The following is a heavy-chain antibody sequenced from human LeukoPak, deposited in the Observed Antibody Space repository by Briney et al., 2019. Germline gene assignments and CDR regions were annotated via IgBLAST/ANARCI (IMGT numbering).Heavy chain of an antibody. CDR3: ARDARVVRKINAFDI. Sequence: NPSETLSLTCTVSGGSISSYYWSWIRQPAGKGLEWIGRIYTSGSTNYNPSLKSRVTMSVDTSKNQFSLKLSSVTAADTAVYYCARDARVVRKINAFDIWGQGTHVIVSS. CDR2: IYTSGST. CDR1: GGSISSYY. J-gene: IGHJ3*02. D-gene: IGHD3-10*01. V-gene: IGHV4-4*07.